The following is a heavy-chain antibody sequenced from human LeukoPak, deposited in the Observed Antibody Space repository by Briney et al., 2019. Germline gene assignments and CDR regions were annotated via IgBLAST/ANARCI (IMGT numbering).Heavy chain of an antibody. J-gene: IGHJ4*02. CDR3: ARWSGYALD. V-gene: IGHV4-59*01. CDR2: IYYSGST. D-gene: IGHD2-2*01. Sequence: GLDWIGYIYYSGSTNYNPSLKSRVTMSIDTSKNQFSLKLSSVTAADTAVYYCARWSGYALDWGQGTLVTVSS.